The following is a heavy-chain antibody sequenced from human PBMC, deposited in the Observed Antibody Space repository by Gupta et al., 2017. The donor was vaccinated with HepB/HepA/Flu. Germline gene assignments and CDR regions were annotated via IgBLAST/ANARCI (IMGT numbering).Heavy chain of an antibody. Sequence: EVQLVESGGGLVKPGGSLRLSCAASGFTFSSYSMNWVRQAPGKGLEWVSSISSSSSYIYYADSVKGRFTISRDNAKNSLYLQMNSLRAEDTAVYYCARDHPGSSGYYYYGMDVWGQGTTVTVSS. J-gene: IGHJ6*02. CDR2: ISSSSSYI. D-gene: IGHD3-22*01. CDR1: GFTFSSYS. CDR3: ARDHPGSSGYYYYGMDV. V-gene: IGHV3-21*01.